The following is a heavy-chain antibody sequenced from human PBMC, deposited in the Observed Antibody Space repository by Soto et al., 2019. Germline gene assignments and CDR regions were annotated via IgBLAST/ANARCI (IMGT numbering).Heavy chain of an antibody. J-gene: IGHJ5*02. CDR2: INHSGST. V-gene: IGHV4-34*01. CDR3: ARALFDP. Sequence: AETLSFTCAFYVGSFSVYYWSWIRQPPGKGLEWIGEINHSGSTNYNPSLKSRVTISVDTSKNQFSLKLSSVTAADTAVYYCARALFDPWGQGTMVTVSS. CDR1: VGSFSVYY.